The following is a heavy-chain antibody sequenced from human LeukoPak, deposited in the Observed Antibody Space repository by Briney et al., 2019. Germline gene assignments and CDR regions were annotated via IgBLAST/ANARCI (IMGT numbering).Heavy chain of an antibody. CDR1: GFTFSVAA. Sequence: GGSLRLSCAASGFTFSVAAMTWVRQAPGKGLEWVSLIGTSGESTYYADSVKGRFTISRDNSKNTLSLQMNSLRVEDTAMYFCAKDIQLSTWGLGTMVTVSS. V-gene: IGHV3-23*01. CDR2: IGTSGEST. CDR3: AKDIQLST. D-gene: IGHD5-24*01. J-gene: IGHJ3*01.